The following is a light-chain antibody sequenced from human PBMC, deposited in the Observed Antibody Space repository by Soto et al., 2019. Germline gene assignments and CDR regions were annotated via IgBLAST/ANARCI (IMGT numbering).Light chain of an antibody. V-gene: IGKV1-39*01. CDR3: QQPYTAPVT. J-gene: IGKJ3*01. CDR1: QGIGCC. CDR2: AAS. Sequence: DIQMTQSPSSLSASVGDSVTITCRASQGIGCCLAWYQQKPGKAPKLLINAASSLQSGVPARFSGRGSGTDFTLAISRLQPEDLATYYCQQPYTAPVTFGQGTKVDIK.